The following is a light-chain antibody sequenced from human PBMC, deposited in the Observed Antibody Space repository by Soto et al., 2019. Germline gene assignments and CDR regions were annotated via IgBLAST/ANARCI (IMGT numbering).Light chain of an antibody. Sequence: QPVLTQSPSASASLGASVKLTCTLSSGHSSYAIAWHQQQREKGPRYLMKLNSDGSHSKGDGIPDRFSGSSSGAERYLTISSLQSEDEADYYCQTWGTGIRVFGGGTQLTVL. V-gene: IGLV4-69*01. CDR1: SGHSSYA. J-gene: IGLJ3*02. CDR3: QTWGTGIRV. CDR2: LNSDGSH.